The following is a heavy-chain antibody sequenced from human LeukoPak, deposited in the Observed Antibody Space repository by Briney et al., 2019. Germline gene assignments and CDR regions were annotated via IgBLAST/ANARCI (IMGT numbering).Heavy chain of an antibody. J-gene: IGHJ4*02. V-gene: IGHV5-10-1*01. Sequence: GESLKISCKGPGYTFTTYWISWVRQMPGKGLEWMGRIGPSDSYINYSPSLQSHVTISTDKSVSTVYLQWSSLQASDTAMYYCARHLFSSSPSDYWGQGTLVTVSS. CDR3: ARHLFSSSPSDY. CDR1: GYTFTTYW. CDR2: IGPSDSYI. D-gene: IGHD6-13*01.